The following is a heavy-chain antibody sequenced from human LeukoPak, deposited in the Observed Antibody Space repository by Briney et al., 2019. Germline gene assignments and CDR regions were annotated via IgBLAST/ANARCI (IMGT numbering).Heavy chain of an antibody. CDR3: ARGSGSYSYLFDY. D-gene: IGHD1-26*01. CDR2: IYYSGST. Sequence: PSETLSLTCTVSGASISSHYWNWIRQPPGKGLGWIGYIYYSGSTNYNPSLKSRVTISVDTSKNQFSLKLSSVTAADTAVYYCARGSGSYSYLFDYWGQGTLVTVSS. J-gene: IGHJ4*02. V-gene: IGHV4-59*08. CDR1: GASISSHY.